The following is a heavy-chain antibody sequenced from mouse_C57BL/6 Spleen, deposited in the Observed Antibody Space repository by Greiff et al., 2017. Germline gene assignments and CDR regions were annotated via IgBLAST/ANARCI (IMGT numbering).Heavy chain of an antibody. CDR1: GYTFTDYN. D-gene: IGHD4-1*02. V-gene: IGHV1-18*01. CDR3: ARYNWDD. CDR2: ITPNNGGT. J-gene: IGHJ2*01. Sequence: VQLQQSGPELVKPGASVKIPCKASGYTFTDYNMDWVKQSHGKSLEWIGDITPNNGGTIYNQKFKGKATLTVDKSSSTAYMELRSLTSEDTAVYYCARYNWDDWGKGTTLTVSS.